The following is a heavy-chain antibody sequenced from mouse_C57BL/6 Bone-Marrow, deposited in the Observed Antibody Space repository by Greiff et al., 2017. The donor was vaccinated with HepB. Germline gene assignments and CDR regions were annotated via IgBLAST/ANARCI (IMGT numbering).Heavy chain of an antibody. CDR1: GFTFSDYY. CDR2: INYDGSST. J-gene: IGHJ1*03. V-gene: IGHV5-16*01. D-gene: IGHD1-1*01. CDR3: AREGTIYYYGSSDWYFDV. Sequence: EVKLVESEGGLVQPGSSMKLSCTASGFTFSDYYMAWVRQVPEKGLEWVANINYDGSSTYYLDSLKSRFIISRDNAKNILYLQMSSLKSEDTATYYCAREGTIYYYGSSDWYFDVWGTGTTVTVSS.